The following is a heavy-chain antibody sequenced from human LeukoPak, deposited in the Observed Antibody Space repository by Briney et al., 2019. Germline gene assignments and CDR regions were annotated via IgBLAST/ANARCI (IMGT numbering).Heavy chain of an antibody. Sequence: SETLSLTCTVSGGSISSSSYYWGWIRQPPGKGLEWIGSIYYSGSTYYNPSLKSRVTISVDTSKNQFSLKLSSVTAADTAVYYCASGDSSGYYYPMYYFDYWGQGTLVTVSS. V-gene: IGHV4-39*07. J-gene: IGHJ4*02. D-gene: IGHD3-22*01. CDR3: ASGDSSGYYYPMYYFDY. CDR1: GGSISSSSYY. CDR2: IYYSGST.